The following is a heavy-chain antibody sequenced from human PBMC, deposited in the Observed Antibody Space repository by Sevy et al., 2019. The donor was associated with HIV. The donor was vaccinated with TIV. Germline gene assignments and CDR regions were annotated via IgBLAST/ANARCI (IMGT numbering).Heavy chain of an antibody. J-gene: IGHJ4*02. CDR1: GFTFSDYY. V-gene: IGHV3-11*01. CDR3: ARVAVESAFDY. CDR2: ISSSGSTI. Sequence: GESLKISCAASGFTFSDYYMSWIRQAPGKGLEWVSYISSSGSTIYYADSVKGRFTISRDNAKNSLYLQMNSLRAEDTAVYYCARVAVESAFDYWGQGTLVTVSS. D-gene: IGHD3-3*01.